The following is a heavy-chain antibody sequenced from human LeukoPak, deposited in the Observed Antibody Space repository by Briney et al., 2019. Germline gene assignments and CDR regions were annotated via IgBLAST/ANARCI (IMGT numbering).Heavy chain of an antibody. V-gene: IGHV3-66*01. J-gene: IGHJ4*02. CDR3: ARSNCNSCYLGVWYYFDY. Sequence: GGSLRLSCAASGFTFRTHTMNWVRQAPGKGLEWVSVIYSDGRTYYAGSVKGRFTISRDSSKNTLFLQMNSLRAEDTAVYYCARSNCNSCYLGVWYYFDYWGQGAPVSVSS. CDR2: IYSDGRT. D-gene: IGHD1/OR15-1a*01. CDR1: GFTFRTHT.